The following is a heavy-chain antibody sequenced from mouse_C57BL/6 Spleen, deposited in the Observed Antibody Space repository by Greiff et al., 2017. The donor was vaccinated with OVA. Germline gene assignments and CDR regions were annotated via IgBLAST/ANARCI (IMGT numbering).Heavy chain of an antibody. CDR3: ARAYYDYGGDYFDY. V-gene: IGHV1-76*01. D-gene: IGHD2-4*01. CDR1: GYTFTDYY. J-gene: IGHJ2*01. CDR2: IYPGSGNT. Sequence: VQLQQSGAELVRPGASVKLSCKASGYTFTDYYINWVKQRPGQGLEWIARIYPGSGNTYYNEKFKGKATLTAEKSSSTAYLQLSSLTSEDSAVYFCARAYYDYGGDYFDYWGQGTTLTVSS.